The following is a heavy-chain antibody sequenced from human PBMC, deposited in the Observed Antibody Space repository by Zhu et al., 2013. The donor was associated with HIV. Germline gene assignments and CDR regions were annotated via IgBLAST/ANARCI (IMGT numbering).Heavy chain of an antibody. V-gene: IGHV1-69*01. CDR3: ARDVGLRYDSSGLNWFDP. Sequence: QVQLVQSGAEVKKPGSSVKVSCKASGGTFSSYAISWVRQAPGQGLEWMGGIIPIFGTANYAQKFQGRVTITADESTSTAYMELSSLRSEDTAVYYCARDVGLRYDSSGLNWFDPVGPREPWVHRLL. CDR2: IIPIFGTA. J-gene: IGHJ5*02. CDR1: GGTFSSYA. D-gene: IGHD3-22*01.